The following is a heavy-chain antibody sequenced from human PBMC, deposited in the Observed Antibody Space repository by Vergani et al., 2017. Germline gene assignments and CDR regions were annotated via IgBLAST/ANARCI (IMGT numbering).Heavy chain of an antibody. CDR3: VKEAGSYENFLDS. CDR2: LTGGGGST. D-gene: IGHD1-26*01. V-gene: IGHV3-23*01. Sequence: EVQLLESGGSLKQPGGSVRLSCAASGFTFSTYAMHWVRQGPGQRLEWVSALTGGGGSTYYADSFKGRFIISRDNSRDTLYLQMNSLRSEDTATYYCVKEAGSYENFLDSWGEGTLVTVAS. J-gene: IGHJ4*02. CDR1: GFTFSTYA.